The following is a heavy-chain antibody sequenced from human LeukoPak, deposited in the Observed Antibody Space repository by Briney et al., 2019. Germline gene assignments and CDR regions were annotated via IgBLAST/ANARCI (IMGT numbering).Heavy chain of an antibody. CDR2: INTNTGNP. D-gene: IGHD3-3*01. J-gene: IGHJ4*02. CDR3: ARGHYDFWSGYSDY. V-gene: IGHV7-4-1*02. CDR1: GYTFTSYA. Sequence: ASVKVSCKASGYTFTSYAMNWVRQAPGQGLEWMGWINTNTGNPTYAQGFTGRFIFSLDTSVSTAYLQISSLKAEDTAVYYCARGHYDFWSGYSDYWGQGTLVTVSS.